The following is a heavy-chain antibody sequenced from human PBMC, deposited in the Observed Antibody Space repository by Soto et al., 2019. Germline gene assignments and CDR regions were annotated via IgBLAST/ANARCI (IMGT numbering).Heavy chain of an antibody. D-gene: IGHD3-9*01. V-gene: IGHV4-30-2*03. CDR1: SGSISSDGYS. CDR3: AYFDWLPY. Sequence: SETLSLTCALSSGSISSDGYSWSWIRQPPGKGLEWIGSVYYDGTTYYNPSLRSRVTISVDTSKNQFSLKMSSVTAADTAAYYCAYFDWLPYWGQGTLVTVSS. CDR2: VYYDGTT. J-gene: IGHJ4*02.